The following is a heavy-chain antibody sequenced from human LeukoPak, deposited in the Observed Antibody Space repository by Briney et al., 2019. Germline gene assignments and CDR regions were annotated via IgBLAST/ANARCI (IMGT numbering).Heavy chain of an antibody. Sequence: GGFLRLSCAASGFTFSSYGMSWVRQAPGKGLEWVSAISGSGGSTYYADSVKGRFTISRDNSKNTLYLQMNSLRAEDTAVYYCAKASNYYYDSSGYYPLYWGQGTLVTVSS. V-gene: IGHV3-23*01. D-gene: IGHD3-22*01. J-gene: IGHJ4*02. CDR3: AKASNYYYDSSGYYPLY. CDR2: ISGSGGST. CDR1: GFTFSSYG.